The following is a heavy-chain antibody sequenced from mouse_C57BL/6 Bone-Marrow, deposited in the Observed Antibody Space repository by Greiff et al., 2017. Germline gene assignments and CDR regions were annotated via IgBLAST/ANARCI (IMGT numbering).Heavy chain of an antibody. Sequence: EVKLEESGGGLVQPKGSLKLSCAASGFTFNTYAMHWVRQAPGKGLEWVARIRSKSSNYATYYADSVKDRFTISRDDSQSMLYLQMNNIKTEETAIYYGVRASNPAWFAYWGQGTLVTVSA. CDR1: GFTFNTYA. J-gene: IGHJ3*01. V-gene: IGHV10-3*01. CDR3: VRASNPAWFAY. CDR2: IRSKSSNYAT. D-gene: IGHD2-5*01.